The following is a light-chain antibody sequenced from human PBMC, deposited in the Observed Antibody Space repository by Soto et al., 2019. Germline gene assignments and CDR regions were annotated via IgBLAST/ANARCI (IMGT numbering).Light chain of an antibody. CDR1: QGISTY. CDR2: VAS. J-gene: IGKJ2*01. Sequence: DIQLTQSPSFLSASVGDRVTITCRASQGISTYLAWYQQKSGKAPKLLIYVASTLQSGVPSRFSGSGSGTEFTVTISSLQPEDLAIYYCQQLYSYPYTFGQWTKLEI. CDR3: QQLYSYPYT. V-gene: IGKV1-9*01.